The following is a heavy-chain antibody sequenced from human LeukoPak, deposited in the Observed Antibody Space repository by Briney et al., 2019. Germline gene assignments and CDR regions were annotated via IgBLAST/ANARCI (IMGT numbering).Heavy chain of an antibody. J-gene: IGHJ3*02. D-gene: IGHD1-26*01. Sequence: GGSLRLSCAASGFTFSSYAMHWVRQAPGKGLEWVAVISYDGSNKYYADSVKGRFTISRDNSKNTLYLQMNSLRAEDTAVYYCARDRGIWWELPSSDAFDIWGQGTMVTVSS. CDR2: ISYDGSNK. V-gene: IGHV3-30*04. CDR3: ARDRGIWWELPSSDAFDI. CDR1: GFTFSSYA.